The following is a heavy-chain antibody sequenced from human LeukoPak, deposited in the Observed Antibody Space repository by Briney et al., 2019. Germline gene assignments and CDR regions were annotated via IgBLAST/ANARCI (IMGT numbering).Heavy chain of an antibody. D-gene: IGHD6-13*01. Sequence: ASVKVSCKASGGTFSSYAISWVRQAPGQGLEWMGRIIPILGIANYAQKFQGRVTITADKSTSTAYMELSSLRSDDTAVYYCVRASSWYFFDYWGQGTLVTVSS. V-gene: IGHV1-69*04. CDR2: IIPILGIA. CDR1: GGTFSSYA. CDR3: VRASSWYFFDY. J-gene: IGHJ4*02.